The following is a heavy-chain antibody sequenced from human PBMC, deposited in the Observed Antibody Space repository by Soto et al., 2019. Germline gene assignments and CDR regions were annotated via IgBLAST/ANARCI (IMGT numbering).Heavy chain of an antibody. CDR2: INPSGGST. V-gene: IGHV1-46*03. J-gene: IGHJ4*02. CDR1: AYTFTSYY. CDR3: ARAADSGYVRIFDY. Sequence: XVKVSCKASAYTFTSYYMHWVRPAPGQGLEWMGTINPSGGSTSYAQKFQGRVTMTRDTSTSTVYMELSSLRPEDTAVYYCARAADSGYVRIFDYWGQGTLVTVSS. D-gene: IGHD5-12*01.